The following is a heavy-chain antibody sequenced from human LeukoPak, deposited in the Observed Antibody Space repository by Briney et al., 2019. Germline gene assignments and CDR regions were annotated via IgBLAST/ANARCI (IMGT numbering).Heavy chain of an antibody. D-gene: IGHD3-10*01. CDR1: GFTFSSYG. CDR2: IRYDGSNK. V-gene: IGHV3-30*02. Sequence: PGGSLRLSCAASGFTFSSYGMHWVRQAPGKGLEWVAFIRYDGSNKYYADSVKGRFTISRDNSKNTLYLQMNSLRAEDTAVYYCAKARATMVRGVYYYMDVWGKGTTVTVSS. J-gene: IGHJ6*03. CDR3: AKARATMVRGVYYYMDV.